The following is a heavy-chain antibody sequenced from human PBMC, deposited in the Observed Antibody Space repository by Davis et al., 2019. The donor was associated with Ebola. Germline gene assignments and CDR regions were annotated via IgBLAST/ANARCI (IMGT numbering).Heavy chain of an antibody. V-gene: IGHV3-11*04. CDR2: ITSTGQTK. J-gene: IGHJ6*02. CDR3: ARDPLVATIGDYYYYYGMDV. Sequence: GGSLRLSCAASGFMFGDYYMSWVRQAPGRGLEWIAYITSTGQTKYYADSVKGRFTISRDNAKNSLYLQMNSLRAEDTAVYYCARDPLVATIGDYYYYYGMDVWGQGTTVTVSS. D-gene: IGHD5-12*01. CDR1: GFMFGDYY.